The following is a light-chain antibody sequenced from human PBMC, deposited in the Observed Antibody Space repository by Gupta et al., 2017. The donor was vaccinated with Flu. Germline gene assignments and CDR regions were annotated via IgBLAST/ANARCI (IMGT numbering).Light chain of an antibody. CDR3: QQRSLWPMA. V-gene: IGKV3-11*01. J-gene: IGKJ4*01. CDR2: DAS. Sequence: PATLPLSPGETATLSCRASQNVGRKVAWYQQKPGRAPRLIMFDASNRATGIPARFSGSGSGTEFTLTISNLETEDFAVYFCQQRSLWPMAFGRGTKVEI. CDR1: QNVGRK.